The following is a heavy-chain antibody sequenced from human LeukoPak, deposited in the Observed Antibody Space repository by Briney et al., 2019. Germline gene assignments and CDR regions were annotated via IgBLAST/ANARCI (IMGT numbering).Heavy chain of an antibody. J-gene: IGHJ6*02. Sequence: GGSLRLSCAASGFTFSTYWMTWVRQAPGKGLEWVANIQQHGSAKYYVASVKGRFTISRDNSKNTLYLQMNSLRAEDTAVYYCAKDLVVRQLWLYYGMDVWGQGTTVTVSS. CDR3: AKDLVVRQLWLYYGMDV. CDR1: GFTFSTYW. CDR2: IQQHGSAK. V-gene: IGHV3-7*03. D-gene: IGHD5-18*01.